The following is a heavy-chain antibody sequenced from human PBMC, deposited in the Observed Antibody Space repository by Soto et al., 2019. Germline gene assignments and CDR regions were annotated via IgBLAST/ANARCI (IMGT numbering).Heavy chain of an antibody. CDR1: GFTFSSYA. V-gene: IGHV3-30-3*01. Sequence: QVQLVESGGGVVQPGRSLRLSCAASGFTFSSYAMHWVRQAPGKGLEWVAVISYDGSNKYYADSVKGRFTISRDNSKNTLYLQMNSLRAEDTAVYYCARALVRGVIIFDYWGQGTLVTVSS. CDR3: ARALVRGVIIFDY. D-gene: IGHD3-10*01. CDR2: ISYDGSNK. J-gene: IGHJ4*02.